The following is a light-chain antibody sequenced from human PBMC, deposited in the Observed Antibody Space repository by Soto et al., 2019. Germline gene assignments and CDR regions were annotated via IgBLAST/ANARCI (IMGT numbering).Light chain of an antibody. CDR2: DVS. J-gene: IGLJ2*01. CDR1: SSDIGGYNF. Sequence: QSALTQPASVSGSPGQSLTISCTGTSSDIGGYNFVSWYQQHPGKAPKFMIYDVSNRPSGVSNRFSGSKSGNTASLTISGLQAEDEADYYCSSFATSSCHHVVFGGGTQLTVL. V-gene: IGLV2-14*03. CDR3: SSFATSSCHHVV.